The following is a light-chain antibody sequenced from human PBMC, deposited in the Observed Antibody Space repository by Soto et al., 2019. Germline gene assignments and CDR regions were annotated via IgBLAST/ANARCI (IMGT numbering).Light chain of an antibody. Sequence: DIQMTQSPSSLSASVGDRVTITCRASQSISSYLNWYQQKPGKAPKLLIYAASSLQSGVPSRFSGSGSGTDFTLTISSPQPEDFATYYCQQIYSTPQCTFGQGTKLEIK. CDR1: QSISSY. V-gene: IGKV1-39*01. CDR2: AAS. CDR3: QQIYSTPQCT. J-gene: IGKJ2*02.